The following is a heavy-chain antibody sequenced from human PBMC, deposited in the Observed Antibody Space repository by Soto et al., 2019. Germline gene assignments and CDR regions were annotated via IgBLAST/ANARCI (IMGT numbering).Heavy chain of an antibody. V-gene: IGHV3-21*01. CDR2: ISSGGSGI. D-gene: IGHD2-8*01. J-gene: IGHJ4*02. Sequence: GGSLRLSCAASGFTFSSNSMSWVRQAPGKGLEWVSSISSGGSGIYYAGSVKGRFTISGDNAKNSLYLLMNSLRAEDTAVYYCARRYCTNGVCPFDSWGQGIQVTVSS. CDR1: GFTFSSNS. CDR3: ARRYCTNGVCPFDS.